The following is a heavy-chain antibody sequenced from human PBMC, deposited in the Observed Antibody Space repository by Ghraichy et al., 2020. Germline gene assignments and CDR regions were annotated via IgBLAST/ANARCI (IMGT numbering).Heavy chain of an antibody. CDR3: TRGRNWFDP. CDR2: IRSKAYGGTT. Sequence: GGGRAWVGFIRSKAYGGTTEDAAAVKGRFTISRDDSKSIAYLQMNSLKTEDTAVYYCTRGRNWFDPWGQGTLVTVSS. J-gene: IGHJ5*02. V-gene: IGHV3-49*02.